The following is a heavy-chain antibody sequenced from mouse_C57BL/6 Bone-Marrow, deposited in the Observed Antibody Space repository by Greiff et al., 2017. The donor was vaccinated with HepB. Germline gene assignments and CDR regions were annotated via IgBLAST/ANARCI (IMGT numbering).Heavy chain of an antibody. J-gene: IGHJ1*03. CDR1: GYTFTSYW. D-gene: IGHD6-1*01. V-gene: IGHV1-64*01. CDR2: IHPNSGST. Sequence: VKLQQPGAELVKPGASVKLSCKASGYTFTSYWMHWVKQRPGQGLEWIGLIHPNSGSTNYNEKFKSKATLTVDKSSSTAYMQLSSLSSEDSAVYYCASQVADWYFDVWGTGTTVTVSS. CDR3: ASQVADWYFDV.